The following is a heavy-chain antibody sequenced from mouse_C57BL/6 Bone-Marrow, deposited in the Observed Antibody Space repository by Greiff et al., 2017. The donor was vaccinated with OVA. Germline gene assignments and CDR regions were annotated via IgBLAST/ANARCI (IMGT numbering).Heavy chain of an antibody. CDR3: ARTLLRYHYLDD. J-gene: IGHJ2*01. Sequence: EVKLMESEGGLVQPGSSMKLSCTASGFTFSDYYMAWVRQVPEKGLEWVANINYDGSSTYYLDSLQSRFIISRDNAKNTLYLQMSSLKSEDTATYYCARTLLRYHYLDDWGKGTTLTVSS. D-gene: IGHD1-1*01. CDR2: INYDGSST. CDR1: GFTFSDYY. V-gene: IGHV5-16*01.